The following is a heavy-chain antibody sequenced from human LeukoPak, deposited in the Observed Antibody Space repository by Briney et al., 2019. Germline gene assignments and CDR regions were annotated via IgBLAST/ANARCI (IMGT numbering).Heavy chain of an antibody. D-gene: IGHD3-9*01. CDR2: ISSSSRTI. J-gene: IGHJ5*02. V-gene: IGHV3-48*01. CDR3: ARDYDVLTAYPPTQLFDP. Sequence: GGSLRLSCATSGFIFSSYSMNWVRQAPGKGLEWVSYISSSSRTIYYADSAKGRFTISRDNAKNSLYLQMNSLRAEDTAVYYCARDYDVLTAYPPTQLFDPWGQGTLVTVSP. CDR1: GFIFSSYS.